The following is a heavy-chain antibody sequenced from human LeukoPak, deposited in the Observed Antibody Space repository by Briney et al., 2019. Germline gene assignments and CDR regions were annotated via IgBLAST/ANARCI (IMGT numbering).Heavy chain of an antibody. CDR2: IRSDGINK. CDR1: GFTFSTYG. V-gene: IGHV3-30*02. D-gene: IGHD3-10*01. Sequence: GGSLRLSCAASGFTFSTYGMHWVRQAPGKGLEWVAFIRSDGINKYYADSVKGRFTISRDNSNNTLYLQMNILRAEDTAVYYCAKMGKTENHYGSGRFSYYYYMDVWGKGTTVTISS. CDR3: AKMGKTENHYGSGRFSYYYYMDV. J-gene: IGHJ6*03.